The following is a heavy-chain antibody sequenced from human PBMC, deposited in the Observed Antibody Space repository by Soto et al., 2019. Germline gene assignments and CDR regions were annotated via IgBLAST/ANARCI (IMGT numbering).Heavy chain of an antibody. CDR3: ASVGMAYFYGMDV. V-gene: IGHV1-46*01. Sequence: QVQLVQSGAEVKKPGASVKVSCKASGYTFTSYYMHWVRQAPGKGLEWMGIINPSGGSTSYAQKFQGRVTMTSDTSTSTVYMELSSLRSEDTVVYYYASVGMAYFYGMDVWGQGTTDTVSS. D-gene: IGHD3-10*01. J-gene: IGHJ6*02. CDR2: INPSGGST. CDR1: GYTFTSYY.